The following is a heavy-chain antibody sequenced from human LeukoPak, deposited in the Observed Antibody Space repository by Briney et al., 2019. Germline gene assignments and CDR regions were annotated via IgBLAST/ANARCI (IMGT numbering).Heavy chain of an antibody. CDR2: ISYDGSYK. CDR1: GFTFSSYG. D-gene: IGHD5-12*01. J-gene: IGHJ4*02. V-gene: IGHV3-30*03. Sequence: PGGSLRLSCAASGFTFSSYGMHWVRQAPGKGLEWVALISYDGSYKYYADSVKGRFTISRDNSKNTLYLQMNSLRAEDTAVYCCARGPSGYHNSGGQGTPVTVSS. CDR3: ARGPSGYHNS.